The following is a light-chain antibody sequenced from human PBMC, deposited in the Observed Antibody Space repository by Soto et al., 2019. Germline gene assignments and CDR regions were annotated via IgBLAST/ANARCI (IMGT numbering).Light chain of an antibody. V-gene: IGKV1-5*03. J-gene: IGKJ5*01. Sequence: DIQMTQSPSTLSASVGDRVTITCRASQSINSWLAWYQQKPGKAPKLLSYNASSLESGVPSRFSGSGSGTAFTLTISSLQPDDFAAYYCQQYEIYPITFGQGTRLEIK. CDR1: QSINSW. CDR3: QQYEIYPIT. CDR2: NAS.